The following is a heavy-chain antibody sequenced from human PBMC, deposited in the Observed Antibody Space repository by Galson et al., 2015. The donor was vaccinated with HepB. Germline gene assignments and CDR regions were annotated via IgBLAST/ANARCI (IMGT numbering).Heavy chain of an antibody. Sequence: SVKVSCKASGYTFTSYYMHWVRQAPGQGLEWMGIINPSGGSTSYAQKFQGRVTMTRDTSTSTVYMELSSLRSEDTAVYYCARDSPYYDFQGVGPAYSAFDPWGQGTLVTVSS. J-gene: IGHJ5*02. CDR3: ARDSPYYDFQGVGPAYSAFDP. CDR2: INPSGGST. V-gene: IGHV1-46*01. CDR1: GYTFTSYY. D-gene: IGHD3-3*01.